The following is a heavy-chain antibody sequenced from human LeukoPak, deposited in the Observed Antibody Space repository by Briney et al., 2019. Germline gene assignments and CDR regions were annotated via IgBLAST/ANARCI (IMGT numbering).Heavy chain of an antibody. CDR1: GVSISSGGYS. CDR3: ARTVAVWGSYRSRYFDY. J-gene: IGHJ4*02. D-gene: IGHD3-16*02. CDR2: IYHSGST. Sequence: PSETLSLTCAVSGVSISSGGYSWSWIRQPPGKGLEWIGYIYHSGSTYYNPSLKSRVTISVDRSKNQFSLKLSSVTAADTAVYYCARTVAVWGSYRSRYFDYWGQGTLVTVSS. V-gene: IGHV4-30-2*01.